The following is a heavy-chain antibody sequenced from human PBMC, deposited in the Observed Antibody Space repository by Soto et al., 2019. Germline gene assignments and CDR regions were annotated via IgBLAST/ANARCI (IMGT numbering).Heavy chain of an antibody. V-gene: IGHV1-18*01. J-gene: IGHJ4*02. CDR3: ARTPTAGSTSCYDY. D-gene: IGHD2-2*01. Sequence: ASLKVSCKASGYTFTSYGISWVRQAPGQGLEWMGWNSAYNGNTNYAQKLQGRVTMTTDTSTSTAYMELRSLRSDDTAVYYCARTPTAGSTSCYDYWGQGTLVTVSS. CDR1: GYTFTSYG. CDR2: NSAYNGNT.